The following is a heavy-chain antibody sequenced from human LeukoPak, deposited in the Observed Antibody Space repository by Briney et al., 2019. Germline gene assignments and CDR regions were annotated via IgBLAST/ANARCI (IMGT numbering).Heavy chain of an antibody. CDR3: VSALGSSSADY. CDR2: IKQDGSEK. D-gene: IGHD6-6*01. CDR1: GFTFTNYW. V-gene: IGHV3-7*01. J-gene: IGHJ4*02. Sequence: GGSLRLSCAASGFTFTNYWMSWVRQAPGKGLEWVANIKQDGSEKYYVDSVEGRFTISRDNAKNSLSLQMNSLSGEDTAVYYCVSALGSSSADYWGQGTLVTVSS.